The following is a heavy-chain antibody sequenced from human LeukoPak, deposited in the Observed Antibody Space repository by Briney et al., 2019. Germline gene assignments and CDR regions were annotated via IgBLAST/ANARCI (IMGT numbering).Heavy chain of an antibody. V-gene: IGHV3-23*01. CDR2: ISGSGGST. D-gene: IGHD4-17*01. CDR3: ARAHGDYFDY. CDR1: GFTFSSYA. Sequence: GGSLRLSCAASGFTFSSYAMSWVRQAPGKGLEWVSAISGSGGSTYYADSVKGRFTISRDNAKNSLYLQMNSLRAEDTAVYYCARAHGDYFDYWGQGTLVTVSS. J-gene: IGHJ4*02.